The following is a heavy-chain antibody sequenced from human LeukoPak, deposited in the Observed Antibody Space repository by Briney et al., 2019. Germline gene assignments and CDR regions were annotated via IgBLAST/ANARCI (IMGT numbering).Heavy chain of an antibody. D-gene: IGHD3-9*01. J-gene: IGHJ4*02. CDR2: ISGSGGST. V-gene: IGHV3-23*01. CDR1: GFTFSSYA. CDR3: ARGTGDGYFDWLPWYYFDY. Sequence: PGGSLRLSCAASGFTFSSYAMSWVRQAPGKGLEWVSAISGSGGSTYYADSVKGRFTISRDNPKNTLYLQMNSLRAEDTAVYYCARGTGDGYFDWLPWYYFDYWGQGTLVTVSS.